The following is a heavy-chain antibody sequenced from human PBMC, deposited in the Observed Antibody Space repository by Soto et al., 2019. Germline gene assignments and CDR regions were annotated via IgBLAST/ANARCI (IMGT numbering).Heavy chain of an antibody. Sequence: QVQLVQSGAEVKKPGASVKVSCKASGYTFTSYGISWVRQAPGQGLEWMGWISAYNGNTNYAQKLQGRVTMTTDTPTSTAYVELRSQRSDDTAAYYCARAPRSRWYAPWGQGTLVTVSS. CDR2: ISAYNGNT. V-gene: IGHV1-18*01. D-gene: IGHD6-13*01. CDR1: GYTFTSYG. CDR3: ARAPRSRWYAP. J-gene: IGHJ5*02.